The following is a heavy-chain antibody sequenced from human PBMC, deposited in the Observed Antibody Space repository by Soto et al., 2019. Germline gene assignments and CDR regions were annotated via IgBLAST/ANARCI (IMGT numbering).Heavy chain of an antibody. Sequence: RLSCAASGFIFENFGMSWVRQAPGKGLEWISSISGSGFKKYYADSVKGRFTISRDNSKSTVYLELNNLSAEDTAVCHCAKNQGVELVPLATVDWFDPWGQGSVVTVSS. J-gene: IGHJ5*02. V-gene: IGHV3-23*01. CDR1: GFIFENFG. D-gene: IGHD1-26*01. CDR2: ISGSGFKK. CDR3: AKNQGVELVPLATVDWFDP.